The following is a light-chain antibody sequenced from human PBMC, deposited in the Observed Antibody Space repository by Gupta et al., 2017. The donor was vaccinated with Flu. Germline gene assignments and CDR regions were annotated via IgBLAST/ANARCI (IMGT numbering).Light chain of an antibody. J-gene: IGLJ3*02. CDR1: SSNIGNNY. CDR3: GTWDSSLSVWV. CDR2: DNN. Sequence: QSVLTQPPSVSAAPGQKVNISCSGSSSNIGNNYVSWYQQLPGTAPKLLIYDNNKRPSGIPDRFSGSKSGTSATLGITGLQTGDEADYYCGTWDSSLSVWVFGGGTKLTVL. V-gene: IGLV1-51*01.